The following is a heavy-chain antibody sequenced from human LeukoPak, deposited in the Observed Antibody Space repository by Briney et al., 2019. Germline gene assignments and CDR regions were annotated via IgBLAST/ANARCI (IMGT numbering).Heavy chain of an antibody. CDR2: ITASSTTI. CDR3: AKGPGARGHFNWIDP. D-gene: IGHD5-12*01. CDR1: GFSFSNYE. Sequence: GGSLRLSCAASGFSFSNYEMNWVRQAPGKGLEWISYITASSTTIYYADSVKGRFTISRDNAKNSLYLQMNGLRGEDTAVYYCAKGPGARGHFNWIDPWGQGTLVTVSS. J-gene: IGHJ5*02. V-gene: IGHV3-48*03.